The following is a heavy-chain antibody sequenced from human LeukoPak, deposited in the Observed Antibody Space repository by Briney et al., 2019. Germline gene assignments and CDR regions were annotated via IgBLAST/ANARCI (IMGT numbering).Heavy chain of an antibody. CDR2: ISYDGSNN. J-gene: IGHJ3*02. V-gene: IGHV3-30*03. CDR1: GFSISSYG. CDR3: ARGDTIQQRDDALDI. D-gene: IGHD1-1*01. Sequence: GKSLTLTCAASGFSISSYGMHWVRQAPGKGLEWVAVISYDGSNNYYADSVKGRFTISRDNSKNTLYLQMNSLRAEDTAVYYCARGDTIQQRDDALDIWGRGTMVTVSS.